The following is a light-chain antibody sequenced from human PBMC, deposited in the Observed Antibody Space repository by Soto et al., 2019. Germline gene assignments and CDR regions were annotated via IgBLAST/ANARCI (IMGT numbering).Light chain of an antibody. J-gene: IGKJ1*01. CDR2: GAS. Sequence: EIVLTQSPGTLSLSPGERATLSCRASQSVSNNYLAWYQQKPGQAPRLLIYGASTRATGIPARFSGSGSGTEFTLTISSLQPEDFATYYCQQSYSTPVTFGQGTKVDIK. V-gene: IGKV3-20*01. CDR3: QQSYSTPVT. CDR1: QSVSNNY.